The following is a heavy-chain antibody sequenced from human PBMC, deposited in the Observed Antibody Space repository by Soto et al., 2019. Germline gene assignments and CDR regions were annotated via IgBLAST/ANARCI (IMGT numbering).Heavy chain of an antibody. D-gene: IGHD3-3*01. V-gene: IGHV3-11*01. CDR2: ISSSGSTI. CDR1: GFTFSDYY. CDR3: ARGTVLRFLEWPPEDWFDP. J-gene: IGHJ5*02. Sequence: GRSLILSCAASGFTFSDYYMSWIRQAPGKGLEWVSYISSSGSTIYDADAVKARFTMSRDNAKNSLYPQMTSLRAEDTAVYYCARGTVLRFLEWPPEDWFDPWGQGSRVTVSS.